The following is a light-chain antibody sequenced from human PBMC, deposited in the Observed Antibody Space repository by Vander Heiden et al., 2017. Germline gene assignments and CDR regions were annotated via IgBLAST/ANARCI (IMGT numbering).Light chain of an antibody. CDR1: QSVSIY. CDR3: QQSDNNPRT. V-gene: IGKV1-39*01. Sequence: DIQMTQSPSSLSASVGDRVSITCRASQSVSIYLNWYQQKPGTAPKLLIYAASRLESGVPSRFSGNGSGTDFTLTINGLQSGDFATYYCQQSDNNPRTFGQGTKVEI. J-gene: IGKJ1*01. CDR2: AAS.